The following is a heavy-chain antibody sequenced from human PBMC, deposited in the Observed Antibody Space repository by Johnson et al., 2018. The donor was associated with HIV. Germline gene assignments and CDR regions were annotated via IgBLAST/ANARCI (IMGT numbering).Heavy chain of an antibody. J-gene: IGHJ3*02. V-gene: IGHV3-30*03. CDR3: ARVATFGVVISDAFDI. CDR1: GLSFSNFG. D-gene: IGHD3-3*01. Sequence: VQLVESGGGVVQPGKSLRLSCVASGLSFSNFGIHWVRQAPGKGPEWVAVMSFDGNNRYYADSVKGRFTISRDNSKNTLYLQMNSLRSEDTAVYYCARVATFGVVISDAFDIWGQGTMVMVSS. CDR2: MSFDGNNR.